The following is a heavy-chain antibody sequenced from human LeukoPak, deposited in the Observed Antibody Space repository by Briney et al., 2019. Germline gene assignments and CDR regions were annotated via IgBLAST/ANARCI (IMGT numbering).Heavy chain of an antibody. CDR3: ARHPHIAAAVDS. CDR1: GGSISSYY. Sequence: SETLSLTCTVSGGSISSYYWSWIRQPPGKGLEWIGYIYYSGSANYNPSLKSRVTISVDTFKNQFSLNLSSVTAADTAVYYCARHPHIAAAVDSWGQGTLVTVSS. V-gene: IGHV4-59*08. CDR2: IYYSGSA. D-gene: IGHD6-13*01. J-gene: IGHJ4*02.